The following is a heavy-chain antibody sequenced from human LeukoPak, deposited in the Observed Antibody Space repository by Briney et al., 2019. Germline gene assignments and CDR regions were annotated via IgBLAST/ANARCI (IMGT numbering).Heavy chain of an antibody. V-gene: IGHV4-4*07. CDR1: GGSISSYY. CDR2: IYTSGST. Sequence: SETPSLTCTASGGSISSYYWSWIRQPAGKGLEWIGRIYTSGSTNYNPSLKSRVTMSVDTSKNQFSLKLSSVTAADTAVYYCARDQSAHYYYYMDVWGKGTTVTVSS. CDR3: ARDQSAHYYYYMDV. J-gene: IGHJ6*03.